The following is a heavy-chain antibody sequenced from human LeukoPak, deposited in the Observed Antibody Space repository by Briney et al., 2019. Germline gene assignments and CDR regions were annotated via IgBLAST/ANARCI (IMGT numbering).Heavy chain of an antibody. CDR1: GYSISSGYY. J-gene: IGHJ5*02. V-gene: IGHV4-38-2*01. CDR2: IYHSGST. Sequence: SETLSLTCAVSGYSISSGYYWGWIRQPPGKGLEWIGSIYHSGSTYYNPSLKSRVTISVDTSKNQFSLKLSSVTAADTAVYYCARHCENLDWFDPWGQGTLVTVSS. CDR3: ARHCENLDWFDP. D-gene: IGHD2-21*01.